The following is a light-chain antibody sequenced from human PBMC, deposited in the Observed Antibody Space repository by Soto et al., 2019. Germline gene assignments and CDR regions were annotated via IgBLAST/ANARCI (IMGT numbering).Light chain of an antibody. V-gene: IGKV3-20*01. J-gene: IGKJ1*01. CDR3: QQYDNSPWT. CDR2: GAS. CDR1: QSVSSSY. Sequence: EIVLTQSPGTLSLSPGEGATLSCRASQSVSSSYLAWYQQKPGQAPRLLIYGASNRATGIPDRFSGGGSGTDFTLTISRLEPKDFAVYYCQQYDNSPWTFGQGTKVEIK.